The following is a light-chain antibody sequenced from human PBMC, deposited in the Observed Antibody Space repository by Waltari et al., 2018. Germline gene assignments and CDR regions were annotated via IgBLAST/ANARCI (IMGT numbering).Light chain of an antibody. V-gene: IGKV1-39*01. CDR3: QQSYSTRWT. J-gene: IGKJ1*01. CDR1: QSISSY. CDR2: AAS. Sequence: DIQTTQSPSSLSASVGDRVTITCRASQSISSYLNWYKQKPGKAPKLLIYAASSLQSGVPSRFSGSGSGTDFTLTISSLQPEDFATYYCQQSYSTRWTFGQGT.